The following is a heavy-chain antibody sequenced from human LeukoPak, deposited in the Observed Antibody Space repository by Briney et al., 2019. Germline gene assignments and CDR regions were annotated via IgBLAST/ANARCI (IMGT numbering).Heavy chain of an antibody. V-gene: IGHV3-53*01. J-gene: IGHJ1*01. CDR2: IYSGGST. CDR1: GLTVNSKY. D-gene: IGHD1-14*01. Sequence: PGGSLRLSCAASGLTVNSKYMSWVRQAPGKGLEWVSIIYSGGSTNYADSVKGRFTISRDNSKNTVYLQMNSLRAEDTAVYYCTEDVYQHWGQGTLVTVSS. CDR3: TEDVYQH.